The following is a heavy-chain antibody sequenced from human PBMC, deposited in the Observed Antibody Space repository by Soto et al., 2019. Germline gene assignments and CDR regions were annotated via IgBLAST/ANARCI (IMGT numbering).Heavy chain of an antibody. CDR1: GFTFSSYG. V-gene: IGHV3-33*01. D-gene: IGHD4-17*01. CDR2: IWYDGSNK. J-gene: IGHJ6*02. CDR3: ASFYGDEVCGMDV. Sequence: PGGSLRLSCAASGFTFSSYGMHWVRQASGKGLEWVAVIWYDGSNKYYADSVKGRFTISRDNSKNTLYLQMNSLRAEDTAVYYCASFYGDEVCGMDVWGQGTTVTVSS.